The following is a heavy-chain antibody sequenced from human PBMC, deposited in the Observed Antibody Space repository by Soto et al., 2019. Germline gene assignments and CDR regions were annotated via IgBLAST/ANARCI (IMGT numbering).Heavy chain of an antibody. D-gene: IGHD4-17*01. CDR1: GYSFTSYW. V-gene: IGHV5-51*01. Sequence: GESLKISWKGSGYSFTSYWIGLGRQMPGKGLEWMGIIYPGDSDTRYSPSFQGQVTISADKSISTAYLQWSSLKASDTAMYYCASLAEVEVTVTYFDYWGQGTLVTVSS. CDR2: IYPGDSDT. J-gene: IGHJ4*02. CDR3: ASLAEVEVTVTYFDY.